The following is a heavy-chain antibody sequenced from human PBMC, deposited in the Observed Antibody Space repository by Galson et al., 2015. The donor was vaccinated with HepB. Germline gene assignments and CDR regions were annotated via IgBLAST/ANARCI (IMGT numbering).Heavy chain of an antibody. D-gene: IGHD3-3*01. CDR1: GYTFTDYV. CDR3: ARSPLRFLDWLPSYDYYYMDV. V-gene: IGHV7-4-1*02. CDR2: MNTNTGTP. J-gene: IGHJ6*03. Sequence: SVKVSCKASGYTFTDYVVNWVRQAPGQGLEWMGWMNTNTGTPTYAPGFAGRFVFSLDTTVTTAYLQISSLETDDTAVYYCARSPLRFLDWLPSYDYYYMDVWGEGTTVTVSS.